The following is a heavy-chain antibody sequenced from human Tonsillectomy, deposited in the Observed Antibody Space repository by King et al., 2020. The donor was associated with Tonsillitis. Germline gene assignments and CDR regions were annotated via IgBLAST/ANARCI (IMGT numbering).Heavy chain of an antibody. J-gene: IGHJ6*02. Sequence: VQLVESGAEVKKPGASVKVACKASGYTFTSYDINWVRQATGQGLEWVGWMNPNSGNTGYAQKFQGRVTMTRNTTISTAYKELNSLRSQDTAVYYCAGSGVCSGGSCYAPYYYYGMDFWGQGTTVTVSS. V-gene: IGHV1-8*02. CDR3: AGSGVCSGGSCYAPYYYYGMDF. CDR1: GYTFTSYD. D-gene: IGHD2-15*01. CDR2: MNPNSGNT.